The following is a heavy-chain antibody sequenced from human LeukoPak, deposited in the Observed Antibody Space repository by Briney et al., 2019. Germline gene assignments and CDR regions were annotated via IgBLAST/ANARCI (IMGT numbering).Heavy chain of an antibody. CDR2: ISTSSIYI. Sequence: GGSLRLSCAGSGFTFSSYNMDWDRQAPGKGLEWVSSISTSSIYIYYADSVKGRFTISRDNAKNSLYLQMNSLRAEDTAVYYCASIMITFGGVLSWSPFDIWGQGTMVTVSS. V-gene: IGHV3-21*01. CDR3: ASIMITFGGVLSWSPFDI. CDR1: GFTFSSYN. J-gene: IGHJ3*02. D-gene: IGHD3-16*01.